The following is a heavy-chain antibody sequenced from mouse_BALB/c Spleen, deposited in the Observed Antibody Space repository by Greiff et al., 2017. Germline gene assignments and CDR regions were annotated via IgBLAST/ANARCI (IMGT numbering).Heavy chain of an antibody. V-gene: IGHV1-87*01. J-gene: IGHJ3*01. CDR2: IYPGDGDT. CDR3: AREDWEGAY. D-gene: IGHD4-1*01. CDR1: GYTFTSYW. Sequence: VQLQQSGAELARPGASVKLSCKASGYTFTSYWMQWVKQRPGQGLEWIGAIYPGDGDTRYTQKFKGKATLTADKSSSTAYMQLSSLASEDSAVYYCAREDWEGAYWGQGTLVTVSA.